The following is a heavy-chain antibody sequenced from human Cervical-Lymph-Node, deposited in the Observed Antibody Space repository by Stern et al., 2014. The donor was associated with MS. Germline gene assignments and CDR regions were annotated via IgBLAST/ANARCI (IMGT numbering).Heavy chain of an antibody. CDR1: GFSLSTSGVG. J-gene: IGHJ4*02. Sequence: QITLKESGPTLVKPTQTLTLTCTFSGFSLSTSGVGVGWIRQPPRKALEWLAFIYWDDSKRYSPSLKNRLTITKDTSKNQVVLTMNNMDPVDTATFYCATHAPGVVPAALDYWGQGTLVTVS. D-gene: IGHD2-2*01. CDR3: ATHAPGVVPAALDY. V-gene: IGHV2-5*02. CDR2: IYWDDSK.